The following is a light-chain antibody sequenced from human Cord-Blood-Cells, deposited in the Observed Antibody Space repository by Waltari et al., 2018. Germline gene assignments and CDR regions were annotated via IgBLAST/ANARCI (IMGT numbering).Light chain of an antibody. V-gene: IGLV2-8*01. CDR3: SSYAGSNNYV. CDR2: EVS. J-gene: IGLJ1*01. CDR1: SRDVGCFNY. Sequence: QSALTQPPSASGYPGQSVTISCPGTSRDVGCFNYFCWYQRHPGKAPKLMIYEVSKRPSGVPDRFSGSKSGNTASLTVSGLQAEDEADYYCSSYAGSNNYVFGTGTKVTVL.